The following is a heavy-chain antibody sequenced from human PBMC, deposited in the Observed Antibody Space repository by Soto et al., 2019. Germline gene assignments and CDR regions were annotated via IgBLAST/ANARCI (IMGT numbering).Heavy chain of an antibody. D-gene: IGHD4-4*01. CDR2: ISSSSSYI. Sequence: EVQLVESGGGLVKPGGSLRLSCAASGFTFSSYSMNWVRQAPGKGLEWVSSISSSSSYIYYADSVKGRFTISRDNAKNSLYLQMNSLRAEDTAVYYCARDYRTPYYYYGMDVWGQGTTVTVSS. CDR1: GFTFSSYS. J-gene: IGHJ6*02. CDR3: ARDYRTPYYYYGMDV. V-gene: IGHV3-21*01.